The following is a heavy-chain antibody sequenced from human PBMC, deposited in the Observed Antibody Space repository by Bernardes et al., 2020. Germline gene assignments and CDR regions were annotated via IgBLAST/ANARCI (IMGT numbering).Heavy chain of an antibody. D-gene: IGHD6-19*01. CDR1: GYTFTGYY. J-gene: IGHJ3*02. CDR2: ITPTSGGT. V-gene: IGHV1-2*06. CDR3: ARDGYSSGWYNAFDI. Sequence: ASVKVSCKASGYTFTGYYMHWVRQAPGQGLEWMGRITPTSGGTNYAQKFQGRVTMTRDTSISTAYMELSRLRSDDTAVYYCARDGYSSGWYNAFDIWGQGTMVTVSS.